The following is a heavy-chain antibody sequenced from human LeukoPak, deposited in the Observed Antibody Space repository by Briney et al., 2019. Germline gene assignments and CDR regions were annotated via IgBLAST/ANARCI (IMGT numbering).Heavy chain of an antibody. CDR2: IYTSGST. Sequence: SETLSLTCTVSGGSISSYYWSWIRQPAGKGLEWIGRIYTSGSTNYNPSLKSRVTMSVDTSKDQFSLKLSSVTAADTAVYYCARGPIVTGVVDYWGQGTLVTVSS. J-gene: IGHJ4*02. CDR1: GGSISSYY. CDR3: ARGPIVTGVVDY. V-gene: IGHV4-4*07. D-gene: IGHD3-3*01.